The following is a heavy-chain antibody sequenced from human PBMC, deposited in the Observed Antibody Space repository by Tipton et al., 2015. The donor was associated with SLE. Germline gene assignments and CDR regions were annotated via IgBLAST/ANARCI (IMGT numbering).Heavy chain of an antibody. CDR2: IYYSGST. V-gene: IGHV4-39*01. D-gene: IGHD4-23*01. Sequence: LRLSCTVSGGSISSSSYYWGWIRQPPGKGLEWIGSIYYSGSTYYNPSLKSRVTISVDTSKNQFSLKLSSVTAADTAVYYCARHSPTTVVTAFDIWGQGTMVTVSS. CDR1: GGSISSSSYY. J-gene: IGHJ3*02. CDR3: ARHSPTTVVTAFDI.